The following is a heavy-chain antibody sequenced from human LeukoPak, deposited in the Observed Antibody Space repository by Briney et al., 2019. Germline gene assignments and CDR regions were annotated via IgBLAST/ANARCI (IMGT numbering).Heavy chain of an antibody. CDR1: GFTFTSYA. CDR2: ISAGGENT. CDR3: AKVVGTGTTPTDY. V-gene: IGHV3-23*01. D-gene: IGHD1-1*01. J-gene: IGHJ4*02. Sequence: GGSLRLSCAASGFTFTSYAMSWVRQAPGKGLEWVSGISAGGENTDYADSVKGRFTISRDNSKNTLSLQMNSLRAEDTAVYYCAKVVGTGTTPTDYWGQGTLVTVSS.